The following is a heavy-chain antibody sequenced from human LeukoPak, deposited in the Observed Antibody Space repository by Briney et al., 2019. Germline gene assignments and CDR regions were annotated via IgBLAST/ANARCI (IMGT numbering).Heavy chain of an antibody. CDR1: GGSISSYY. D-gene: IGHD5-12*01. J-gene: IGHJ4*02. Sequence: SETLFLTCTVSGGSISSYYWSWIRQPPGKGLEWIGYIYYSGSTNYNPSLKSRVTISVDTSKNQFPLKLSSVTAADTAVYYCARLQNSPYPYSGYDYSFDYWGQGTLVTVSS. CDR2: IYYSGST. V-gene: IGHV4-59*01. CDR3: ARLQNSPYPYSGYDYSFDY.